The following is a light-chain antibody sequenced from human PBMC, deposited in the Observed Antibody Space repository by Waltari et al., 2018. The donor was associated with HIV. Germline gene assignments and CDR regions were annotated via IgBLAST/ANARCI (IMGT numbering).Light chain of an antibody. V-gene: IGLV3-21*04. J-gene: IGLJ1*01. CDR1: NIGNRD. CDR3: QVWDSGSDHV. CDR2: DDD. Sequence: SYVLTQPPSISVAPGKTAKITCGGNNIGNRDVHWYQQKPGQAPILVIFDDDHRPSGIPERLSGSNADNTANLTINRVEVGDEADYYCQVWDSGSDHVFGSGTTVTVL.